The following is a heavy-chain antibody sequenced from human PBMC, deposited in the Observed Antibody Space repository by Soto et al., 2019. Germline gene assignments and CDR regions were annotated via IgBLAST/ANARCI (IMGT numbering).Heavy chain of an antibody. CDR2: INHSGST. D-gene: IGHD6-19*01. CDR1: GGSFSGYY. J-gene: IGHJ3*01. Sequence: QVQLQQWGAGLLKPSETLSLTCAVYGGSFSGYYWRWIRQPPGKGLEWIGEINHSGSTNYNPSLKSRVTISVDTSKNQFSLKLSSVTAADTAVYYCARGLIGWPLGAFDLWGQGTMVTVSS. CDR3: ARGLIGWPLGAFDL. V-gene: IGHV4-34*01.